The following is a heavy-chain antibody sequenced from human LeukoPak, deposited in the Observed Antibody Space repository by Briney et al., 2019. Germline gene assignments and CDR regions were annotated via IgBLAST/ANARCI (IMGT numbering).Heavy chain of an antibody. CDR1: GGTFSGYA. CDR2: IIPIFGTA. Sequence: SVKVSCKASGGTFSGYAISWVRQAPGQGLEWMGGIIPIFGTANYAQKFQGRVTITTDESTSTAYMELSSLRSEDTAVYYCARGPADSYYFDYWGQGTLVTVSS. CDR3: ARGPADSYYFDY. V-gene: IGHV1-69*05. D-gene: IGHD4-11*01. J-gene: IGHJ4*02.